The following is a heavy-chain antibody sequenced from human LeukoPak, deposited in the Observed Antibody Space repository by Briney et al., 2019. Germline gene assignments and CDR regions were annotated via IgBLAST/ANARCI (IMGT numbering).Heavy chain of an antibody. J-gene: IGHJ4*02. D-gene: IGHD2-15*01. V-gene: IGHV3-21*01. Sequence: SGGSLRLSCVASGFTFSSYTMNWVRQAPGKGLEWVSSITGSGNTIYYADSLKGRFTISRDNAKKSLYLQMNSLRAEDTAVYFCVRAPRYCSGSSCYYLPDFWGRGTLATVSS. CDR1: GFTFSSYT. CDR2: ITGSGNTI. CDR3: VRAPRYCSGSSCYYLPDF.